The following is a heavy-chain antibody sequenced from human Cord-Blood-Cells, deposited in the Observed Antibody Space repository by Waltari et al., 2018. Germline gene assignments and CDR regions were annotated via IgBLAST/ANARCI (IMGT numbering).Heavy chain of an antibody. D-gene: IGHD6-13*01. CDR1: GYTFTSYG. V-gene: IGHV1-18*01. J-gene: IGHJ5*02. CDR3: ARWYSSTPGLAIFGP. CDR2: ISAYNGNT. Sequence: QVQLVQSGAEVKKPGASVKVSCKASGYTFTSYGISWVRQAPGQGIEWMGWISAYNGNTNEARKLQGRVTMTTDTSTSTAYMELRSLRSDDTAVYYCARWYSSTPGLAIFGPWGQGTLVTVSS.